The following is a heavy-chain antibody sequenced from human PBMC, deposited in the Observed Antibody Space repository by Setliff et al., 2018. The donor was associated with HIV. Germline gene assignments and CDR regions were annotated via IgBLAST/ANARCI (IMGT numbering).Heavy chain of an antibody. CDR3: ARVASGYDYGWLDP. J-gene: IGHJ5*02. CDR2: INNDGRKT. CDR1: GFTFSTYW. V-gene: IGHV3-74*03. Sequence: PGGSLRLSCAASGFTFSTYWMHWVRQAPGKGLVWVSHINNDGRKTTYADSVKGRFTVSRDNAKNTLYLQMNSLRAEDTAVYYCARVASGYDYGWLDPWGQGTLFTVSS. D-gene: IGHD5-12*01.